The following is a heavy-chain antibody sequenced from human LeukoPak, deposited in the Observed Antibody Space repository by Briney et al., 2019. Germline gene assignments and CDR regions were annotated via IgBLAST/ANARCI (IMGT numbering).Heavy chain of an antibody. J-gene: IGHJ6*02. CDR3: TTRSCGTGACFSSFYYYYGLHF. CDR2: IIPIFGTA. Sequence: SVKVSCKASGGTFSSYAISWVRQAPGQGLEWMGGIIPIFGTANYAQKFQGRVTITADESTSTTSLELSSLKSEDTAIYYCTTRSCGTGACFSSFYYYYGLHFWGQGTTVSVSS. CDR1: GGTFSSYA. D-gene: IGHD3-16*01. V-gene: IGHV1-69*13.